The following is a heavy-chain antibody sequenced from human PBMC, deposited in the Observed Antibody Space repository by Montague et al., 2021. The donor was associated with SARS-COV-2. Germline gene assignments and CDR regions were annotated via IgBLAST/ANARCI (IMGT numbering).Heavy chain of an antibody. J-gene: IGHJ4*02. CDR1: GVSVTDYY. CDR2: VLYNKGT. Sequence: SETLSLTCTVSGVSVTDYYWSWIRQPPGKGLEWVGDVLYNKGTNFNPSLKSRVAISVDTSKNQFSLRLTSVTAADTALYYCVRHPHYDGLNGPPDFWDQGTLVTVS. V-gene: IGHV4-59*08. D-gene: IGHD3-9*01. CDR3: VRHPHYDGLNGPPDF.